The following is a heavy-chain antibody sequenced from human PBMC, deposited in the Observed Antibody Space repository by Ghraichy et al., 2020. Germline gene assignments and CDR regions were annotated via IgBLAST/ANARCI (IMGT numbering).Heavy chain of an antibody. CDR2: ISWNSGSI. V-gene: IGHV3-9*01. CDR1: GFTFDDYA. D-gene: IGHD2-2*01. CDR3: AKDTEYQLLSYSFWFDP. Sequence: LSLTCAASGFTFDDYAMHWVRQAPGKGLEWVSGISWNSGSIGYADSVKGRFTISRDNAKNSLYLQMNSLRAEDTALYYCAKDTEYQLLSYSFWFDPWGQGTLVTVSS. J-gene: IGHJ5*02.